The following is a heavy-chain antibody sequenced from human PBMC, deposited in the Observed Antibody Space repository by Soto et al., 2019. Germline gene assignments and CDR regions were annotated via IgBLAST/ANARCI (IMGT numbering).Heavy chain of an antibody. CDR3: ARHLKAVAAAMAY. CDR2: IYYSGST. Sequence: SETLSLTCAVYGGSFSGHYWSWIRQPPGKGLEWIGYIYYSGSTYYNPSLKSRVTISVDTSKNQFSLKLSSVTAADTAVYYCARHLKAVAAAMAYWGQGIPVTVSS. CDR1: GGSFSGHY. D-gene: IGHD6-19*01. V-gene: IGHV4-34*09. J-gene: IGHJ4*02.